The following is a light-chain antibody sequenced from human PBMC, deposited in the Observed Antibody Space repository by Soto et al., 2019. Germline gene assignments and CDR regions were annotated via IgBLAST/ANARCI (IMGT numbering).Light chain of an antibody. Sequence: FMLTQPHSVSESPGKTVTISCTRSSGSIASNYVQWYQQRPGSAPTTVIYEDNQRPSGVPDRFSGSIDSSSNSASLTISGMKAEDEGDYYRQSYDSSNEGVFGGGTKLTVL. CDR3: QSYDSSNEGV. J-gene: IGLJ3*02. CDR2: EDN. CDR1: SGSIASNY. V-gene: IGLV6-57*03.